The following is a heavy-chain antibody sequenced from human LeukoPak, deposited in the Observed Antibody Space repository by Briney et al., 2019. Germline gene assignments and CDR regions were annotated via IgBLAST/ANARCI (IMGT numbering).Heavy chain of an antibody. CDR1: GFTFSSYW. D-gene: IGHD3-3*01. V-gene: IGHV3-30-3*01. Sequence: GGSLRLSCAASGFTFSSYWMSWVRQAPGKGLEWVAVISYDGSNKYYADSVKGRFTISRDNSKNTLYLQMNSLRAEDTAVYYCAREDSSFGVVTLFDYWGQGTLVTVSS. J-gene: IGHJ4*02. CDR3: AREDSSFGVVTLFDY. CDR2: ISYDGSNK.